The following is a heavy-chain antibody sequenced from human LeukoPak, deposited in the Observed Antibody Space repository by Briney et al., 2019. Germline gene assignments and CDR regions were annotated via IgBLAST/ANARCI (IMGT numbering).Heavy chain of an antibody. J-gene: IGHJ4*02. CDR3: ATEGPRGYDFWSGYSGFRNFDY. V-gene: IGHV4-34*01. Sequence: SETQSLTCAVYGGSFSGYYWSWIRQPPGKGLEWIGEINHSGSTNYNPSLKSRVTISVDTSKNQFSLKLSSVTAADTAVYYCATEGPRGYDFWSGYSGFRNFDYWGQGTLVTVSS. CDR1: GGSFSGYY. D-gene: IGHD3-3*01. CDR2: INHSGST.